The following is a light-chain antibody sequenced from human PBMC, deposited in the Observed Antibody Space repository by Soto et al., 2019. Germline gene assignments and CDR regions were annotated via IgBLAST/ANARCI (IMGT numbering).Light chain of an antibody. CDR1: SSDVGLYDY. Sequence: LTQPASVSGSPGQSITIACTGTSSDVGLYDYVSWYQQHPGKAPQLMIYAVSNRPSGVSNRFSASKSGNTASLFISGLQAEDEADYYCSSYTSDSSYVFGSGTKVTVL. J-gene: IGLJ1*01. V-gene: IGLV2-14*01. CDR2: AVS. CDR3: SSYTSDSSYV.